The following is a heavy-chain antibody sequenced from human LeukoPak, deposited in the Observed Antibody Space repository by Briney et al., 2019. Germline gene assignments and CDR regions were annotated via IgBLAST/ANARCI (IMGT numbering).Heavy chain of an antibody. D-gene: IGHD1-14*01. CDR2: IYYSGST. Sequence: SETLSLTCTVSSGSISSYYWSWIRQPPGKGLEWIGYIYYSGSTNYNPSLKSRVTISIDTSRNQFSLKLSSVTAADTAVYYCARESPNRKYFDYWGQGTLVTVSS. CDR1: SGSISSYY. J-gene: IGHJ4*02. V-gene: IGHV4-59*01. CDR3: ARESPNRKYFDY.